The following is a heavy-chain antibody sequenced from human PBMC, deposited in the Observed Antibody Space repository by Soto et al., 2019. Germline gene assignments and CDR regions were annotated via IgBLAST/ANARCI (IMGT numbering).Heavy chain of an antibody. V-gene: IGHV3-30*03. Sequence: PGGSLRLSCAASGFTFSSYGMHWVRQAPGKGLEWVAVISYDGSNKYYADSVKGRFTISRDNSKNTLYLQMNSLRAEDTAVYYCVRDRRISGINRGLDYWGRGTLVTVS. CDR1: GFTFSSYG. CDR2: ISYDGSNK. CDR3: VRDRRISGINRGLDY. D-gene: IGHD1-20*01. J-gene: IGHJ4*02.